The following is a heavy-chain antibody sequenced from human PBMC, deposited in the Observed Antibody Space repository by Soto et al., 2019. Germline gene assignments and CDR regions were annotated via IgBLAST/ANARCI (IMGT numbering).Heavy chain of an antibody. CDR2: ISASGGST. CDR1: GFTFSTYG. D-gene: IGHD2-2*01. Sequence: ESGGGLVQPGGSLRLSCAASGFTFSTYGMSWVRQAPGKGLEWVSAISASGGSTYYADSVKGRFTISRDSSKNTLHLQMNSLRAEDTAVYYCARDRQDCSSTTCSYLYWGQGTLVTVSS. J-gene: IGHJ4*02. CDR3: ARDRQDCSSTTCSYLY. V-gene: IGHV3-23*01.